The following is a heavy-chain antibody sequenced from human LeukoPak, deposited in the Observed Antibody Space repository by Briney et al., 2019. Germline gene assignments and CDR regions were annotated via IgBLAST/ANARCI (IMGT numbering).Heavy chain of an antibody. V-gene: IGHV1-46*01. D-gene: IGHD6-13*01. CDR3: ARDREVAAAGTESNWFDP. CDR2: INPSGGST. CDR1: GYSFTSYY. Sequence: GASVKVSCKASGYSFTSYYMHWVRQAPGQGLEWMGIINPSGGSTSYAQKFQGRVTMTRDASTSTVYMELSGLRSEDTAVYYCARDREVAAAGTESNWFDPWGQGTLVTVSS. J-gene: IGHJ5*02.